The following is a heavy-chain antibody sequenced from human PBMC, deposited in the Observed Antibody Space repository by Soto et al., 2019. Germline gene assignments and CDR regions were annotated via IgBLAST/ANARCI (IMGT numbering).Heavy chain of an antibody. CDR1: GFTLTTHN. V-gene: IGHV3-48*02. Sequence: EVQLVESGGGLVQPGGSLRLSCVASGFTLTTHNMDWVRQAPGKGLEWISYIDTTSRTIYYADSVKGRFTVSRDNAKNSVYLQMNRLRDEDTAVYYCARDGDRGFDMDVWGQGTTITVSS. CDR3: ARDGDRGFDMDV. J-gene: IGHJ6*02. CDR2: IDTTSRTI.